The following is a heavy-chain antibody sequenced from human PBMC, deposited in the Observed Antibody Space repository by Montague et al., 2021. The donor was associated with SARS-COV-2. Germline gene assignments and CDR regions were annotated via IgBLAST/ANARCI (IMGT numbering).Heavy chain of an antibody. V-gene: IGHV4-39*02. CDR2: LYNSGTT. CDR1: RGSVTSSDYY. D-gene: IGHD1-14*01. J-gene: IGHJ3*02. Sequence: SETLSLTCTVSRGSVTSSDYYWAWVRPPPGKGLDWIGSLYNSGTTFYNPALQSRVAISVDMSRNHLSLKLSSVTAADTAVYFCTRPTVRNAFDNWSQGTLVTVSS. CDR3: TRPTVRNAFDN.